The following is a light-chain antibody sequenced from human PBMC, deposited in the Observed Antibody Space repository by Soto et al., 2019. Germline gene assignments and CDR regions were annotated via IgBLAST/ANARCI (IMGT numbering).Light chain of an antibody. V-gene: IGLV2-8*01. J-gene: IGLJ1*01. Sequence: QSALTQPPSASGSPGQSVTISCTGTSGDVGGYNYVSWYQHHPGKAPKLMIYDVSNRPSGVSNRFSGSKSGNTASLTVSGLQAEDEADYYCSSYAGSNNYVFGTGTKVTVL. CDR3: SSYAGSNNYV. CDR1: SGDVGGYNY. CDR2: DVS.